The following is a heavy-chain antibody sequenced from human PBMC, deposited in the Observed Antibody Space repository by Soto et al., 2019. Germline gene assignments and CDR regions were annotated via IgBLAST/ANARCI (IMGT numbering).Heavy chain of an antibody. CDR1: VGSFSGYY. Sequence: SETLSLTCAVYVGSFSGYYWSWIRQPPGKGLEWIGEINHSGSTNYNPSLKSRVTISVDTSKNQFSLKLSSVTAADTAVYYCARTYDFWSGYGVVGYWGQGTLVTVSS. D-gene: IGHD3-3*01. CDR2: INHSGST. J-gene: IGHJ4*02. V-gene: IGHV4-34*01. CDR3: ARTYDFWSGYGVVGY.